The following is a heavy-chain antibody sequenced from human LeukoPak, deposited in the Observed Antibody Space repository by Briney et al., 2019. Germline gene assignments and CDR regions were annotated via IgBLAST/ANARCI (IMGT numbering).Heavy chain of an antibody. CDR2: ISGSSSYI. J-gene: IGHJ6*04. CDR1: GFTFSGYD. Sequence: GGSLRLSCAASGFTFSGYDMNWVRQAPGKGLEWVSSISGSSSYIYYADSMKGRFTISRDNAKNSLYLQMNSLRAEDTAVYYCAELGITMIGGVWGKGTTVTISS. D-gene: IGHD3-10*02. CDR3: AELGITMIGGV. V-gene: IGHV3-21*01.